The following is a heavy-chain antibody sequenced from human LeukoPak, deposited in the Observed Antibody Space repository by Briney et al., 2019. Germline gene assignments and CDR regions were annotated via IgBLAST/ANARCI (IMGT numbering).Heavy chain of an antibody. CDR2: IKQDGSEK. V-gene: IGHV3-7*01. D-gene: IGHD3-9*01. Sequence: QPGGSLRLSCAPSGFPYSRYCMTWVRQAPGKGLEWVANIKQDGSEKYYVDSVKGRFTISRDNAKNSLYLQMNSLRVEDTAVYYCARDEQTYYDIYHTHVYRVWGKGTTVTVSS. J-gene: IGHJ6*04. CDR1: GFPYSRYC. CDR3: ARDEQTYYDIYHTHVYRV.